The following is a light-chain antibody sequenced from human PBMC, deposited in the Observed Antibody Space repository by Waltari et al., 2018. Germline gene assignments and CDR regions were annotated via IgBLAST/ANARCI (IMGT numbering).Light chain of an antibody. CDR3: CSYAGSHSWV. V-gene: IGLV2-11*01. CDR1: SSDVGRYNY. J-gene: IGLJ3*02. CDR2: EVI. Sequence: QSALIQPRSVSGSPGQSVTISCTGSSSDVGRYNYVSWYQQHSGKAPKLIIYEVIERPSWVPDRCSGSKSGDTASLTISGLQAEYEADYYCCSYAGSHSWVFGGGTKLTVL.